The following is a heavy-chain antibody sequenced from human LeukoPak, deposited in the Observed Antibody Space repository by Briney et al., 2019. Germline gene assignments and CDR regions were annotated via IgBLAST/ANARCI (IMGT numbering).Heavy chain of an antibody. Sequence: ASVKVSRKASGYTFTTSGISWLRQAPGQGLEWMGWISAYNGYTNYAQKFQDRVTLTTDTPTSTAYMELRSLRSDDTAVYYCAKDGLWVPDGFNIWGQGTMVTVSS. CDR3: AKDGLWVPDGFNI. D-gene: IGHD3-16*01. J-gene: IGHJ3*02. CDR2: ISAYNGYT. CDR1: GYTFTTSG. V-gene: IGHV1-18*01.